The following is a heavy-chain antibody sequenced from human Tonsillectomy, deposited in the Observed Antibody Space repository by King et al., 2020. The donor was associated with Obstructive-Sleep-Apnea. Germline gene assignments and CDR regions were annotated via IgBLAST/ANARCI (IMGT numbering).Heavy chain of an antibody. Sequence: QLQESGPGLVRPSETLSLTCSVSGYSISNDFYWGWIRQPPGKGLEWIGSIYHSESTYYNASFKSRVTISADTSKNQFSLKLSSVTAADTAVYYCARTLWFGEMDYWGQGTLVTVSS. D-gene: IGHD3-10*01. V-gene: IGHV4-38-2*02. J-gene: IGHJ4*02. CDR1: GYSISNDFY. CDR2: IYHSEST. CDR3: ARTLWFGEMDY.